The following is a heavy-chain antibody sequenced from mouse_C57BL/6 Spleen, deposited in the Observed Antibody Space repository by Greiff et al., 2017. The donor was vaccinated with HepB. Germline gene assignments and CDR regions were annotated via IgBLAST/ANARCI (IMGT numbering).Heavy chain of an antibody. D-gene: IGHD3-3*01. V-gene: IGHV1-81*01. Sequence: VKLQESGAELARPGASVKLSCKASGYTFTSYGISWVKQRTGQGLEWIGEIYPRSGNTYYNEKFKGKATLTADKSSSTAYMELRSLTSEDSAVYFCARGGTGYYFDYWGQGTTLTVSS. CDR3: ARGGTGYYFDY. CDR2: IYPRSGNT. J-gene: IGHJ2*01. CDR1: GYTFTSYG.